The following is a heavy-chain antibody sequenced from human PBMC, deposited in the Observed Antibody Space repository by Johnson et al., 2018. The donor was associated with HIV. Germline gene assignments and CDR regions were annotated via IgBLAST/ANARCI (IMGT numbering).Heavy chain of an antibody. D-gene: IGHD6-19*01. CDR2: IISSGSTI. CDR1: GFTFSDYY. J-gene: IGHJ3*02. V-gene: IGHV3-11*04. Sequence: QMLLVESGGGVVQPGRSLRLSCAPSGFTFSDYYMSWMRQAPGQGLEWVSYIISSGSTIYYADSVKGRFTISRDNAKNSLYLQMNSLRAEDTAVYYCAREMGWLVLYYAVDIWGQGTMVTVSS. CDR3: AREMGWLVLYYAVDI.